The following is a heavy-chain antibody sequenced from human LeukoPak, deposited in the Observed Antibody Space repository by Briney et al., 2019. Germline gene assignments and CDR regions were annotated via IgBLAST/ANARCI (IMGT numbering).Heavy chain of an antibody. V-gene: IGHV4-38-2*02. CDR2: IYHSGST. D-gene: IGHD4-11*01. J-gene: IGHJ6*03. Sequence: SETLSLTCTVSGYSISSGYYWGWIRQPPGKGLEWIGSIYHSGSTYYNPSLKSRVTISVDTSKNQFSLKLSSVTAADTAVYYCARSTTLNYDYYCMDVWGKGTTVTVSS. CDR3: ARSTTLNYDYYCMDV. CDR1: GYSISSGYY.